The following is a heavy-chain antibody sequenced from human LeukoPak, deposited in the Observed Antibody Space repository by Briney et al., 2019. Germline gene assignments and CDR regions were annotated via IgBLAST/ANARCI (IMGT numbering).Heavy chain of an antibody. D-gene: IGHD6-19*01. J-gene: IGHJ4*02. V-gene: IGHV3-30*03. CDR2: ISYHGSNN. Sequence: PGGSLRLSCAASEFTFSNYGMHWVRQAPGKGLEWVALISYHGSNNYYPASVKGRFTISRDNAKNSLYLQMNSLRAEDTAVYYCGRSRGAGPGAHFDVWGQGTLVTVSS. CDR3: GRSRGAGPGAHFDV. CDR1: EFTFSNYG.